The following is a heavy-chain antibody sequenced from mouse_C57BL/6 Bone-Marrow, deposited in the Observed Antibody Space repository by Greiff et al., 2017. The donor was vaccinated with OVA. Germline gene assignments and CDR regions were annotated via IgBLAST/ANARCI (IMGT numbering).Heavy chain of an antibody. CDR1: GYTFTDYE. CDR2: IDPETGGT. Sequence: QVQLKESGAELVRPGASVTLSCKASGYTFTDYEMHWVKQTPVHGLEWIGAIDPETGGTAYNQKFKGKAILTADKSSSTAYMELRSLTSEDSAVYYCTSRLDYWGQGTTLTVSS. CDR3: TSRLDY. V-gene: IGHV1-15*01. J-gene: IGHJ2*01.